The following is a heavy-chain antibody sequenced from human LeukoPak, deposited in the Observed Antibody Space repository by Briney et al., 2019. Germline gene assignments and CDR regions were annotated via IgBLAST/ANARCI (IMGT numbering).Heavy chain of an antibody. Sequence: TGGSLRLSCAASGFMFRSSSMSWVRQVPGKGLEWVSTISASAGNIYYADSVKGRFTISRDNSKNTLFLQMNSLGAEDTAIYYCAKRPAAVRGVIPYVDYWGQGTLVTVSS. D-gene: IGHD3-10*02. CDR1: GFMFRSSS. CDR3: AKRPAAVRGVIPYVDY. J-gene: IGHJ4*02. V-gene: IGHV3-23*01. CDR2: ISASAGNI.